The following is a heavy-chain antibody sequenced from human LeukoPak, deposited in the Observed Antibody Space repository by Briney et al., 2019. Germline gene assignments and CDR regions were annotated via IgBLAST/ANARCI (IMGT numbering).Heavy chain of an antibody. CDR1: GFTFDDYG. V-gene: IGHV3-20*04. J-gene: IGHJ4*02. CDR2: INWNVGST. CDR3: ARAEGNYYDSSTGDY. Sequence: GGSLRLSCAASGFTFDDYGMSWVRQAPGKGLEWVSGINWNVGSTGYADSVKGRFTISRVNAKNSLCLQMNRLRAEDTALYYCARAEGNYYDSSTGDYWGQGTLVTVSS. D-gene: IGHD3-22*01.